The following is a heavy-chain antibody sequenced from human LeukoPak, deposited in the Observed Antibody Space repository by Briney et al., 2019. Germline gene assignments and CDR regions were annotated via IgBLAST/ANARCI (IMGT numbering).Heavy chain of an antibody. Sequence: GGSLRLSCAASGFTFSDAWMNWVRQVPGKGLEWVGRIKTRTHGGTTDFAAPLNGRFSISKNDSKNTLYLQLDSLEADDTAVYYCTTLVAVWGQGTLVTVS. CDR2: IKTRTHGGTT. J-gene: IGHJ4*02. D-gene: IGHD6-19*01. CDR3: TTLVAV. V-gene: IGHV3-15*01. CDR1: GFTFSDAW.